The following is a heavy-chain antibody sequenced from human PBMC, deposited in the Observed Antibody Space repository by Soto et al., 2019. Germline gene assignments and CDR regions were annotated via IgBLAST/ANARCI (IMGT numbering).Heavy chain of an antibody. J-gene: IGHJ4*02. CDR2: ISWNSGSI. D-gene: IGHD2-15*01. Sequence: EVQLVESGGGLVQPGRSLRLSCAASGFTFDDYAMHWVRQAPGKGLEWVSGISWNSGSIGYADSVKGRFTISRDNAKNSLYLQMISLRAEDTALYYCEKVSNGGSFDYWGQGTLVTVSS. CDR1: GFTFDDYA. V-gene: IGHV3-9*01. CDR3: EKVSNGGSFDY.